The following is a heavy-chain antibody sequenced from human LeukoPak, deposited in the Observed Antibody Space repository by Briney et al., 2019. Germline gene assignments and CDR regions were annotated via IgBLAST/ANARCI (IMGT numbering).Heavy chain of an antibody. Sequence: ASVKVSCKASGYTFTSYPMNWVRQAPGQGLEWMGWINTDTGNPTYAQGFTGRFVFSLDTSVSTTYLQISRLKPEDTAIYYCARRSGNGFDIWGQGTMVTVSS. CDR2: INTDTGNP. J-gene: IGHJ3*02. CDR1: GYTFTSYP. CDR3: ARRSGNGFDI. V-gene: IGHV7-4-1*02.